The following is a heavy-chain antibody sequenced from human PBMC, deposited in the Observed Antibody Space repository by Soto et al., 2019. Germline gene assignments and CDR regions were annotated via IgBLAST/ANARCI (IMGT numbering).Heavy chain of an antibody. Sequence: GGGLIQPGTSLTLSCAASGFSVSRNYMTWGRQAPGKGLEWVSFVYSGGATFYADSVKGRFILSRDDSQNTMYLQMNNLRAEDTAVYYCARGPGRLWGRGTLVTVAS. CDR3: ARGPGRL. J-gene: IGHJ4*02. D-gene: IGHD3-10*01. CDR1: GFSVSRNY. CDR2: VYSGGAT. V-gene: IGHV3-53*01.